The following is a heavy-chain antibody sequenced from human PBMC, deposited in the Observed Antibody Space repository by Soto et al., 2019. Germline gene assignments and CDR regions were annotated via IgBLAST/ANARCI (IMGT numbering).Heavy chain of an antibody. V-gene: IGHV1-18*01. CDR2: ISAYNGNT. J-gene: IGHJ3*02. CDR1: GYTFTSYG. D-gene: IGHD2-15*01. Sequence: QVQLVQSGAEVKKPGASVKVSCKASGYTFTSYGISWVRQAPGQGREWMGWISAYNGNTDYAQKLQGRVTMTTDTTTSTAYMEMRSLRSDGTAVYYCFTRYCRGGSCSSPLDAFDIWGQGTMVTVSS. CDR3: FTRYCRGGSCSSPLDAFDI.